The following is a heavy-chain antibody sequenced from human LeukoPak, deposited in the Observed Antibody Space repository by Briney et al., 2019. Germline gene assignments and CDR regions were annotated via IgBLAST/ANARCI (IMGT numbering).Heavy chain of an antibody. Sequence: SETLSLTCTVSHGSISDNSYYWGWIRQPPGKGLEWIGSIYHSGSTYYNPSLKSRVTISVDTSKNQFSLKLGSVTAADTAVYYCARGRSGIDAFDIWGQGTMVTVSS. V-gene: IGHV4-39*07. CDR1: HGSISDNSYY. CDR3: ARGRSGIDAFDI. J-gene: IGHJ3*02. CDR2: IYHSGST. D-gene: IGHD3-3*01.